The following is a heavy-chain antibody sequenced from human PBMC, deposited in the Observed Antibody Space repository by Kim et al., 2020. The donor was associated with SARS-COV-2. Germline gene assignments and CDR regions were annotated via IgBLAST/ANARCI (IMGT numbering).Heavy chain of an antibody. J-gene: IGHJ4*02. V-gene: IGHV3-33*08. CDR1: GFTFSSYG. Sequence: GGSLRLSCAASGFTFSSYGMHWVRQAPGKGLEWVAVIWYDGSNKYYADSVKGRFTISRDNSRNTLHLQMNSLRAEDTAVYYCARDGMVGATPTADYWGQGTLVTVSS. CDR2: IWYDGSNK. CDR3: ARDGMVGATPTADY. D-gene: IGHD1-26*01.